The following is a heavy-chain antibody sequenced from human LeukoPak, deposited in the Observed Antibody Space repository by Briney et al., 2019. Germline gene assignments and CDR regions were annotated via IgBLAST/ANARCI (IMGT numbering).Heavy chain of an antibody. V-gene: IGHV4-4*09. CDR3: ASLYSSSADY. Sequence: TSETLSLTCTVSGGSIGSYYWSWIRQPPGKGLEWIGYIYTSGSTNYNPSLKSRVTISVDTSKNQFSLKLSSVTAADTAVYYCASLYSSSADYWGQGTLVTVSS. CDR2: IYTSGST. D-gene: IGHD6-6*01. CDR1: GGSIGSYY. J-gene: IGHJ4*02.